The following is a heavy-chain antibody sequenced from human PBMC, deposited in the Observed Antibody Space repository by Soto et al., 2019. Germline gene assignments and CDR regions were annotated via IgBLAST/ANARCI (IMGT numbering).Heavy chain of an antibody. CDR3: ARDHSVGDTSGY. D-gene: IGHD1-26*01. J-gene: IGHJ4*02. Sequence: SVKVSCKTSGYTFTTYAIHWVRQAPGQGLEWMGGIIPIFGTANYAQKFQGRVTITADESTSTAYMELSSLRSEDTAVYYCARDHSVGDTSGYWGQGTLVTVSS. V-gene: IGHV1-69*13. CDR2: IIPIFGTA. CDR1: GYTFTTYA.